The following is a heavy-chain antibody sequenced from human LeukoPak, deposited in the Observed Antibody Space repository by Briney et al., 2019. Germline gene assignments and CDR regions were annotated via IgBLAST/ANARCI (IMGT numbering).Heavy chain of an antibody. D-gene: IGHD4-17*01. V-gene: IGHV4-61*02. J-gene: IGHJ4*02. CDR2: IYTSGST. CDR1: GGSISSGSYY. CDR3: ARGIESYGDYNY. Sequence: PSETLSLTCTVSGGSISSGSYYWSWIRQPAGKGLEWIGRIYTSGSTNYNPSLKSRVTISVDTSKNQFSLKLRSVTAADTAVYYCARGIESYGDYNYWGQGTLVTVSS.